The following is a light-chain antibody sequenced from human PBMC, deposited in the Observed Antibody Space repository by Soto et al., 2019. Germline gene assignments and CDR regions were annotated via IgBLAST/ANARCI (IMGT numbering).Light chain of an antibody. V-gene: IGLV2-14*01. CDR2: DVS. CDR3: SSYTSSSTLL. J-gene: IGLJ1*01. Sequence: SVLTQPASVSGSPGQSITISCTGTSSDVGGYNYVSWYQQHPGKAPKLMIYDVSNRPSGVSNRFSGSKSGNTASLTISGLQAEDEADYYCSSYTSSSTLLFGTGTKVTGL. CDR1: SSDVGGYNY.